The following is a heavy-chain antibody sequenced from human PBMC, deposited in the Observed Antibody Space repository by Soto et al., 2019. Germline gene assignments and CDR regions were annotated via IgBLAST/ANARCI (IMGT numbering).Heavy chain of an antibody. CDR3: AKGRQGPLGYCTNGVCPDTYYFDY. CDR2: ISGSGGST. D-gene: IGHD2-8*01. CDR1: GFTFSSYA. V-gene: IGHV3-23*01. Sequence: EVQLLESGGGLVQPGGSLRLSCAASGFTFSSYAMSWVRQAPGKGLEWVSAISGSGGSTYYADSVKGRFTISRDNSKNTLYLQMNSLRAEDTAVYYCAKGRQGPLGYCTNGVCPDTYYFDYWGQGTLVTVSS. J-gene: IGHJ4*02.